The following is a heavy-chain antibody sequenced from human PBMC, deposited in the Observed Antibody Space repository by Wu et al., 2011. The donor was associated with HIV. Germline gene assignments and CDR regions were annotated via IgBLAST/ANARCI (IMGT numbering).Heavy chain of an antibody. CDR1: GYTFSDYY. V-gene: IGHV1-2*02. J-gene: IGHJ4*02. CDR2: MNSDSGGT. Sequence: QVQLVQSGAEVVKPGASVKVSCKASGYTFSDYYIYWVRQAPGQGLEWMGWMNSDSGGTNSAQKFQGRVTMTRDTSTSTAYMELSRLRYDDTAVYYCARNKKGVSGSYQMDYWGQGTLVTVSS. CDR3: ARNKKGVSGSYQMDY. D-gene: IGHD3-16*02.